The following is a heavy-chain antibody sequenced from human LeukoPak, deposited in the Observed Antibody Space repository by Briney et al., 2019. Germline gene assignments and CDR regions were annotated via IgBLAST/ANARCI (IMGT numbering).Heavy chain of an antibody. Sequence: SETLSLTCTVSSGSISNYYWSWLRQPAGKGLEWIGRMYTSGSTNYNPSLKSRVTISVDKSKNQFSLKLNSVTAADTAVYYWARGSGYSSFDYWGQGTLVTVSS. J-gene: IGHJ4*02. CDR2: MYTSGST. D-gene: IGHD6-19*01. CDR3: ARGSGYSSFDY. V-gene: IGHV4-4*07. CDR1: SGSISNYY.